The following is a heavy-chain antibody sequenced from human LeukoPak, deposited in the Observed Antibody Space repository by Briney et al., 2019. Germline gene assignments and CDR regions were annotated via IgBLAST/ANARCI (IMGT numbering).Heavy chain of an antibody. D-gene: IGHD3-10*01. V-gene: IGHV3-30*02. CDR2: IQYDGSKK. J-gene: IGHJ4*02. Sequence: GGSLRLSCAASGFTVSSYYMNWVRQAPGKGLEWVTFIQYDGSKKYYADSVKGRFTISRDNSKNTLYLEMNSLRAEDTAVYYCAKDIGSYYDYWGQGILVTVSS. CDR1: GFTVSSYY. CDR3: AKDIGSYYDY.